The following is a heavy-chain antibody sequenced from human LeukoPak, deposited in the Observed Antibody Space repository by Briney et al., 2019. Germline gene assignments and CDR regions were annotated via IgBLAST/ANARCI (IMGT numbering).Heavy chain of an antibody. J-gene: IGHJ4*02. CDR3: ARQYCSSTNCYYFDY. CDR1: GGSISSYF. V-gene: IGHV4-59*01. D-gene: IGHD2-2*01. Sequence: PSETLSLTCTVSGGSISSYFWSWIRQPPGKGLEWIGYIYYSGSTNYNPSLKSRVTISVDTSKNQFSPTLSSVTAADTAVYYCARQYCSSTNCYYFDYWGQGTLVTVSS. CDR2: IYYSGST.